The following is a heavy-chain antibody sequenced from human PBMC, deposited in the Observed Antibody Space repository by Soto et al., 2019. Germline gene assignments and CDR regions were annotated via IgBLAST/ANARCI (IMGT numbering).Heavy chain of an antibody. CDR2: IYYSGST. V-gene: IGHV4-30-4*01. J-gene: IGHJ4*02. CDR3: ASTYYNASSGPFDY. D-gene: IGHD3-22*01. Sequence: SETLSLTCTVSGGSISSDAYYWSWIRQPPGKGLEWIGYIYYSGSTHYNPSLKSRVTISVDTSKNQFSLKLNSVTAADTAVYYCASTYYNASSGPFDYWGQGTLVTVSS. CDR1: GGSISSDAYY.